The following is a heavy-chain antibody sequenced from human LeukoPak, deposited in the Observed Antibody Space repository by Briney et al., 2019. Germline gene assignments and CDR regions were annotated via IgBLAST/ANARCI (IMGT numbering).Heavy chain of an antibody. Sequence: PGGSLRLSCAASGFTFSSYGMHWVRQAPGKGLEWVAVISYDGSNKYYADSVKGRFTISRDNSKNTLYLQMNSLRAEDTAVYYCAKDLVTIPAARFWFDPWGQGTLVTVSS. V-gene: IGHV3-30*18. CDR1: GFTFSSYG. D-gene: IGHD2-2*01. J-gene: IGHJ5*02. CDR2: ISYDGSNK. CDR3: AKDLVTIPAARFWFDP.